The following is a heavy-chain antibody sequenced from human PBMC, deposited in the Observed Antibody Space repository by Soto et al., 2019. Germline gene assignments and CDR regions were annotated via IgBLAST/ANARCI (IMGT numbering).Heavy chain of an antibody. CDR2: IKNTXPT. CDR3: AGDKITGLFDY. V-gene: IGHV4-34*01. D-gene: IGHD2-8*02. Sequence: LSCAASGFTFGSYWMHWVRQTPGAGVERTPXIKNTXPTTHTPSPKXXVTISAAXXKNPLSLKMTSVTPSDPPVYYCAGDKITGLFDYWGQGTLVTASS. J-gene: IGHJ4*02. CDR1: GFTFGSYW.